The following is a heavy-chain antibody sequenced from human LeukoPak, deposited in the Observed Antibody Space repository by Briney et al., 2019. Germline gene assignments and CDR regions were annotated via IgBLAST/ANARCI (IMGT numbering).Heavy chain of an antibody. Sequence: GASVKVSCKASGYTFTSYDINWVRQATGQGLEWMGWMNPNSGNTGYAQKFQGRVTMTRNTSISTAYMELSSLRSEDTAVYYCARGEYSSSLYYYYYMDIWGKGTTVTVSS. V-gene: IGHV1-8*01. CDR1: GYTFTSYD. D-gene: IGHD6-6*01. J-gene: IGHJ6*03. CDR3: ARGEYSSSLYYYYYMDI. CDR2: MNPNSGNT.